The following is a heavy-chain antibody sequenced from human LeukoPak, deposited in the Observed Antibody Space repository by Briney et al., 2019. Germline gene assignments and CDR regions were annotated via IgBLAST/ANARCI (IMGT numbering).Heavy chain of an antibody. D-gene: IGHD3-22*01. CDR3: ARDFADYYDSSGYFDY. J-gene: IGHJ4*02. V-gene: IGHV3-30-3*01. CDR2: ISYDGNNE. CDR1: GFTFNKHA. Sequence: SGGSLRLSCAASGFTFNKHALHWVRQAPGKGLEWVAVISYDGNNEIYADSVQGRFTTSRDNSKNTLFLQMNTLRTEDTAVYYCARDFADYYDSSGYFDYWGQGTLVTVSS.